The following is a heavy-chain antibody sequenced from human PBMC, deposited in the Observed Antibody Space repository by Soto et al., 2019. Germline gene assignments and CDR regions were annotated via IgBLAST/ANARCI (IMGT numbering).Heavy chain of an antibody. CDR3: ASDPFYYASGY. V-gene: IGHV3-11*01. CDR2: ISGSGSTI. D-gene: IGHD3-10*01. Sequence: PGGSLRLSCAASGFAFSDHYMTWIRQAPGKGLEWVSYISGSGSTIYYTDSVKGRFTVSRDNAKNSVFLQMNSLRAEDTAVYYCASDPFYYASGYWGQGTLVTAPQ. CDR1: GFAFSDHY. J-gene: IGHJ4*02.